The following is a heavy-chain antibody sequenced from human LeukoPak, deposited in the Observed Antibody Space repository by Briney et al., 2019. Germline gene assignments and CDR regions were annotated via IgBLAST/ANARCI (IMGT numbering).Heavy chain of an antibody. J-gene: IGHJ4*02. CDR3: ARVGLRFLEWLLSWSYIDY. Sequence: ASETLSLTCAVYSGSFSGYYWSWIRQPPGKGLEWIGEINHSGSTNYNPSLKSRVTISVDTSKNQFSLKLSSVTAADTAVYYCARVGLRFLEWLLSWSYIDYWGQGTLVTVSS. V-gene: IGHV4-34*01. CDR1: SGSFSGYY. CDR2: INHSGST. D-gene: IGHD3-3*01.